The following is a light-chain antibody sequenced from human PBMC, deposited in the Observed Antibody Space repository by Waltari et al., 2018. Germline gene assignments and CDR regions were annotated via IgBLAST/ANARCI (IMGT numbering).Light chain of an antibody. CDR2: AAS. J-gene: IGKJ1*01. Sequence: DLQTTQSPSSLSASVGDRVAITCRASQSISTFLYWYQQKPGRAPQVLIYAASRLPSGVPSRFSGSGSGTDFTLTISSLQPEDFATYFCQQSYSGPPWTFGQGTKVEVK. V-gene: IGKV1-39*01. CDR1: QSISTF. CDR3: QQSYSGPPWT.